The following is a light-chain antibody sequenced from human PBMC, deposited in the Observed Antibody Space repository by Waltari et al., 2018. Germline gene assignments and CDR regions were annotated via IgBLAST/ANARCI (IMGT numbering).Light chain of an antibody. V-gene: IGLV3-19*01. CDR1: SLRIYY. CDR2: GKN. J-gene: IGLJ2*01. Sequence: SSELTPDPAVSVALGQTVRITCQGASLRIYYASWVLQKPGQAPALVIYGKNSRPSGIPDRFSASSSGSTAALTIIGAQAEDEADYYCHSRDISGDVLIGGGTKLTVV. CDR3: HSRDISGDVL.